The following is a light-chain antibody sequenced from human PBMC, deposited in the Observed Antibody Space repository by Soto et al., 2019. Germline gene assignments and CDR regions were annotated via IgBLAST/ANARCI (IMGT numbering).Light chain of an antibody. Sequence: QSVLTQPPSVSAAPGQMVTISCSGSTSNIAYNFVSWYQQLPGTAPKLLIYEINKRPSGISDRFSASKSGTSATLAITGLQTGDEAHYFCGTWDNSLRVVVFGGGTKLTVL. CDR3: GTWDNSLRVVV. J-gene: IGLJ3*02. CDR2: EIN. V-gene: IGLV1-51*01. CDR1: TSNIAYNF.